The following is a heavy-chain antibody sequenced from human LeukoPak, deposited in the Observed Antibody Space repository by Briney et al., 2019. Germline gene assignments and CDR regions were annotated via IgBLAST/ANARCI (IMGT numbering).Heavy chain of an antibody. V-gene: IGHV4-39*07. CDR1: GGSISSGSYY. Sequence: SETLSLTCTVSGGSISSGSYYWGWIRQPPGKGLEWIGSIYYSGSIYYNPSLKSRVTISVDTSKNQFSLKLSSVTAADTAVYYCRVDTPFFDYWGQGTLVTVSS. J-gene: IGHJ4*02. D-gene: IGHD5-18*01. CDR3: RVDTPFFDY. CDR2: IYYSGSI.